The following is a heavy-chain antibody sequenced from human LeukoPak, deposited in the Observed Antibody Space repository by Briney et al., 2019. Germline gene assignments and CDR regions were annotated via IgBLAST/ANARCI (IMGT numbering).Heavy chain of an antibody. CDR3: ARHRLLWFGELSQWFDP. V-gene: IGHV4-39*01. D-gene: IGHD3-10*01. Sequence: PSETLSLTCTVSGGSISSSSYYWGWIRQPPGKGLEWIGSIYYSGSTNYNPSLKSRVTISVDTSKNQFSLKLSSVTAADTAVYYCARHRLLWFGELSQWFDPWGQGTLVTVSS. CDR2: IYYSGST. J-gene: IGHJ5*02. CDR1: GGSISSSSYY.